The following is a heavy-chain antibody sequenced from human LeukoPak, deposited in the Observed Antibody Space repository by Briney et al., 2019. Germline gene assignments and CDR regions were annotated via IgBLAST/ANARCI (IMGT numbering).Heavy chain of an antibody. CDR1: GFTFSSYW. CDR3: VLGPDRLCSGGSCYFLDY. J-gene: IGHJ4*02. D-gene: IGHD2-15*01. CDR2: INSDGSST. Sequence: GGSLRLSCAASGFTFSSYWMHWVRQAPGKWLVWVSRINSDGSSTSYADSVKGRFTISRDNAKNTLYLQMNSLRAEDTAVYYCVLGPDRLCSGGSCYFLDYWGQGTLVTVSS. V-gene: IGHV3-74*01.